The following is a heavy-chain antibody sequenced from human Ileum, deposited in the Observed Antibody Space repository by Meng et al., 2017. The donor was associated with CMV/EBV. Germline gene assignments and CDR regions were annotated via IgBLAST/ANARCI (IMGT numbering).Heavy chain of an antibody. Sequence: QGQVVQSVGCVVQPGRSLRLPCAASGFTFSSHAMHWVRQAPGKGLEWVALISPDGSQQYFADSVEGRFSISRDNSKNTIYLQMDSLTPDDTAVYYCVSDLVVAARADYWGQGTLVTVSS. J-gene: IGHJ4*02. CDR2: ISPDGSQQ. D-gene: IGHD2-15*01. CDR3: VSDLVVAARADY. CDR1: GFTFSSHA. V-gene: IGHV3-30-3*01.